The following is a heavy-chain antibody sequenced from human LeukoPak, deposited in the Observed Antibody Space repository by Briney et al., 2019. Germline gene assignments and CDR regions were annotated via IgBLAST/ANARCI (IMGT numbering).Heavy chain of an antibody. CDR1: GFTFSSYW. CDR3: ARDGYSGSYNYFDY. CDR2: VYSGGST. V-gene: IGHV3-66*01. D-gene: IGHD1-26*01. J-gene: IGHJ4*02. Sequence: RGSLRLSCAASGFTFSSYWMSWVRQAPGKGLEWVSVVYSGGSTYYADSVKGRFTISRDNSKNTLYLQMNSLRAEDTAVYYCARDGYSGSYNYFDYWGQGTLVTVSS.